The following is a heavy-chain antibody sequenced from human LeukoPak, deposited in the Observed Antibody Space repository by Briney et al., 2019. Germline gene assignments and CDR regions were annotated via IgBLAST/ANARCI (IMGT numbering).Heavy chain of an antibody. D-gene: IGHD2-2*01. CDR3: ARTGYCSSTSCYGSEYFQH. Sequence: ASVKVSCKASGYTFTSYYIHWVRQAPGQGLEWMGIINPSGGSTNYAQKLQGRVTMTTDTSTSTAYMELRSLRSDDTAVYYCARTGYCSSTSCYGSEYFQHWGQGTLVTVSS. CDR1: GYTFTSYY. J-gene: IGHJ1*01. CDR2: INPSGGST. V-gene: IGHV1-46*03.